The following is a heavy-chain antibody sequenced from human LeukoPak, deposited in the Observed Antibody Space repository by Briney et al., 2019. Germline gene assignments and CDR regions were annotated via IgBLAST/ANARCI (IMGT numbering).Heavy chain of an antibody. CDR1: GFTFSSYE. J-gene: IGHJ4*02. V-gene: IGHV3-48*03. CDR3: ARGGVDHYGSGTYYLMYYFDH. CDR2: ISSSGSTI. Sequence: GGSLRLSCAASGFTFSSYEMNWVRQAPGKGLEWVSYISSSGSTIYYADSVKGRFTISRDNAKNSLYLQMNSVRAEDTAVYFCARGGVDHYGSGTYYLMYYFDHWGQGALVTVSS. D-gene: IGHD3-10*01.